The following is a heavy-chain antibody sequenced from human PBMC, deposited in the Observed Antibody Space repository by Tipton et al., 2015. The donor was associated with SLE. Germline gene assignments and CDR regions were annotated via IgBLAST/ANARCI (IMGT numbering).Heavy chain of an antibody. CDR3: ARDAYCSGGSCYGFDS. D-gene: IGHD2-15*01. J-gene: IGHJ4*02. V-gene: IGHV4-34*01. Sequence: TLSLTCAVYGGSLSGYSWSWIRQPPGKGLEWIGEINHGGSTNNNPSLKSRVAISLDTPKNQFSLSLRSATAADTAVYHCARDAYCSGGSCYGFDSWGPGTLVAVSS. CDR2: INHGGST. CDR1: GGSLSGYS.